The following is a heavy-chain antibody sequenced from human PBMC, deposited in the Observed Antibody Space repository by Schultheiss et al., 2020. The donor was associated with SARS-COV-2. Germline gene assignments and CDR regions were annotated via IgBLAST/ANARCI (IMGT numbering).Heavy chain of an antibody. D-gene: IGHD3-22*01. CDR2: ISWNSGSI. CDR1: GFTFDDYA. V-gene: IGHV3-9*01. Sequence: GGSLRLSCAASGFTFDDYAMHWVRQAPGKGLEWVSGISWNSGSIGYADSVKGRFTISRDNAKNSLYLQMNSLRAEDTAVYYCARDRNLYDSTAFDIWGQGTMVTVSS. J-gene: IGHJ3*02. CDR3: ARDRNLYDSTAFDI.